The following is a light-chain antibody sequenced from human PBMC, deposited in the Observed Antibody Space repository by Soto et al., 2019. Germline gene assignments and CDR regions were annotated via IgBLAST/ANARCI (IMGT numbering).Light chain of an antibody. CDR2: DAS. J-gene: IGKJ1*01. V-gene: IGKV1-33*01. CDR1: QDISNX. CDR3: QQYDNLPTWT. Sequence: DLQMTQSPSSLSASVGDRVTITCQASQDISNXXXWYQQKPGKAPKLLIYDASNLETGVPSRFSGSGSGTDFTFTISSLQPEDIATYYCQQYDNLPTWTFGQGTKVEIK.